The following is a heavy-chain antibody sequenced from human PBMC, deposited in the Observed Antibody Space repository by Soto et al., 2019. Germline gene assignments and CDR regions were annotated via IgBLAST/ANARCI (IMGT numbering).Heavy chain of an antibody. Sequence: SETLSLTCTVSGGSVSSGSYYWSWIRQPPGKGLEWIGYIYYSGSTNYNPSLKSRVTISVDTSKNQFSLKLSSVTAADTAVYYCARDVYYYYGMDVWGQGTTVTVS. CDR1: GGSVSSGSYY. CDR3: ARDVYYYYGMDV. J-gene: IGHJ6*02. CDR2: IYYSGST. V-gene: IGHV4-61*01.